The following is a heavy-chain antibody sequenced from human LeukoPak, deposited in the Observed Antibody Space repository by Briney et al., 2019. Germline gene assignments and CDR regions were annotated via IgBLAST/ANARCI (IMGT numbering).Heavy chain of an antibody. J-gene: IGHJ4*02. Sequence: PGGSLRLSCAASGFTFSTYAMSWVRQAPGKGLEWVSVISGSGGYTYYADSVEGRFTISRDNSKNTLYLQMNSLRDEDTAAYYCAKRGYDTSGYYGYFDYWGQGILVTVSS. CDR2: ISGSGGYT. CDR3: AKRGYDTSGYYGYFDY. V-gene: IGHV3-23*01. D-gene: IGHD3-22*01. CDR1: GFTFSTYA.